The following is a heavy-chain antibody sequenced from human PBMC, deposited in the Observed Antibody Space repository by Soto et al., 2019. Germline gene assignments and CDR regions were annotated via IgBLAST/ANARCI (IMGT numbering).Heavy chain of an antibody. Sequence: QVQLQESGSGLVKPSQTLVLTCTVSGDSISRDGSSWSWLRQPPGKGLEWIGYIYHSGSTYYNPSLMSRVTTSVDTSKNQFSLSLASVTAADTAVYYGAREMSYYFDSGCHGTLVTGSS. CDR2: IYHSGST. V-gene: IGHV4-30-2*01. CDR1: GDSISRDGSS. J-gene: IGHJ4*01. CDR3: AREMSYYFDS.